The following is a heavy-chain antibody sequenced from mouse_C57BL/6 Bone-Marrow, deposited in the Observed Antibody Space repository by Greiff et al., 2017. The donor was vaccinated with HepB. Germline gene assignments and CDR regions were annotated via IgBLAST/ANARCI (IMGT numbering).Heavy chain of an antibody. D-gene: IGHD3-2*02. CDR2: IWGVGST. CDR1: GFSLTSYG. CDR3: ASSRQLRPFAY. J-gene: IGHJ3*01. Sequence: LMESGPGLVAPSQSLSITCTVSGFSLTSYGVDWVRQSPGKGLEWLGVIWGVGSTNYNSALKSRLSISKDNSKSQVFLKMNSLQTDDTAMYYCASSRQLRPFAYWGQGTLVTVSA. V-gene: IGHV2-6*01.